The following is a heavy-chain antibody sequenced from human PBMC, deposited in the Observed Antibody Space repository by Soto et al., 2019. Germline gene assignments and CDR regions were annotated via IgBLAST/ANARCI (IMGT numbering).Heavy chain of an antibody. CDR3: ARHLNYVWGSYRPYDY. CDR2: IYYSGST. V-gene: IGHV4-39*01. CDR1: GGSISSSSYY. D-gene: IGHD3-16*02. J-gene: IGHJ4*02. Sequence: PSETLSLTCTVSGGSISSSSYYWGWIRQPPGKGLEWIGNIYYSGSTYYNPSLKSRVSISVDTSNNQFSLKLSSVTAADTAVYFCARHLNYVWGSYRPYDYWGQGALVTVSS.